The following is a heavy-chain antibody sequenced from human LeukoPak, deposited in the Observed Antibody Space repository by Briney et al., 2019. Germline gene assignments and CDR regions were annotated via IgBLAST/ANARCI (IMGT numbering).Heavy chain of an antibody. CDR2: NSSSSSYT. V-gene: IGHV3-11*06. D-gene: IGHD4-17*01. J-gene: IGHJ2*01. CDR3: ARDRLNRYGDYDRWYFDL. CDR1: GFTFSDYY. Sequence: GGSVRLSCAASGFTFSDYYMIWIRQAPGGGLEWVSYNSSSSSYTNYADSVKGRFTISGDNPKNALYLQINSLRAEDAAVYYCARDRLNRYGDYDRWYFDLWGRGNLVTVSS.